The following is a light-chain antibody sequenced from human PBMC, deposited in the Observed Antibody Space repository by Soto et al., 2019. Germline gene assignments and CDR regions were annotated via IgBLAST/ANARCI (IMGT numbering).Light chain of an antibody. CDR3: RSYASTNTLL. Sequence: QSVLTQPASGSGSPGQSITISCTGTSSDVGAYNYVSWYQQHPGKAPKLIIYDVYDRSSGGSNRFSASKSGNTASLTISGLQAEDEADYYCRSYASTNTLLFGAGTKLTVL. V-gene: IGLV2-14*03. CDR1: SSDVGAYNY. CDR2: DVY. J-gene: IGLJ2*01.